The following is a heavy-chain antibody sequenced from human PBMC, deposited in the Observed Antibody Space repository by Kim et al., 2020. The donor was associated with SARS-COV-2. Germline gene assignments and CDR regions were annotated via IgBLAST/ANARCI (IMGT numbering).Heavy chain of an antibody. CDR3: ARSGFDY. Sequence: HSRNTTSTPSPKSRVTISVDASKNQFSLKLSSVTAADTAVYYCARSGFDYWGQGTLVTVSS. V-gene: IGHV4-34*01. CDR2: HSRNT. J-gene: IGHJ4*02. D-gene: IGHD1-26*01.